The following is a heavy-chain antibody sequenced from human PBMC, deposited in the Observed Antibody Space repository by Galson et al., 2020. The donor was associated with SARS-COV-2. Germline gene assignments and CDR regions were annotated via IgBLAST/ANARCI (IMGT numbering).Heavy chain of an antibody. J-gene: IGHJ6*03. Sequence: SETLSLTCTVSGGSISSGDYYWNWIRQPPGKGLEWIGYIYFSGSTYYNPSLKSRVTISVDTSRNQFSLKVSSVTAADTAVYYCATAPYTPYYYYYIDVWGKGTTVTVSS. CDR3: ATAPYTPYYYYYIDV. V-gene: IGHV4-30-4*01. CDR2: IYFSGST. CDR1: GGSISSGDYY. D-gene: IGHD3-16*01.